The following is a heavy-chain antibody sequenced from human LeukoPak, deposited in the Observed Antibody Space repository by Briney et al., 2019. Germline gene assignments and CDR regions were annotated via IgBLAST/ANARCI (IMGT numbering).Heavy chain of an antibody. CDR3: ARPLHTVTWGCMDV. CDR1: GFTFSSYA. CDR2: ISYDGSNK. Sequence: GGSLRLSCAASGFTFSSYAMHWVRQAPGKGLEWVAVISYDGSNKYYADSVKGRFTISRDNSKNTLYLQMNSLRAEDTAVYYCARPLHTVTWGCMDVWGQGITVTVSS. V-gene: IGHV3-30-3*01. J-gene: IGHJ6*02. D-gene: IGHD4-17*01.